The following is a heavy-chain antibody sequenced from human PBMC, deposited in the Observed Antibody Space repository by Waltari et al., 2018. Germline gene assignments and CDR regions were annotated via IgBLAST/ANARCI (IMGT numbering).Heavy chain of an antibody. Sequence: EVQLVESGGGLVQPGGSLRLSCVASGFTFSSYSMNWVRQAPGKGLEWVSYISSSSSTIYYADSVKGRFTISRDNAKNSLYLQMNSLRAEDTAVYYCAREVVVVAAHFDYWGQGTLVTVSS. V-gene: IGHV3-48*01. CDR2: ISSSSSTI. D-gene: IGHD2-15*01. CDR3: AREVVVVAAHFDY. J-gene: IGHJ4*02. CDR1: GFTFSSYS.